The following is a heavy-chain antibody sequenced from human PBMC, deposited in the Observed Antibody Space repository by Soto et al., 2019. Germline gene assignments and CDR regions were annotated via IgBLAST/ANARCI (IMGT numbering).Heavy chain of an antibody. Sequence: SLTCTVSGGSISSSSYYWGWIRQPPGKGLEWIGSIYYSGSTYYNPSLKSRVTISVDTSKNQFSLKLSSVTAADTAVYYCARILRFAFDIWGQGTMVTVSS. CDR1: GGSISSSSYY. CDR3: ARILRFAFDI. CDR2: IYYSGST. J-gene: IGHJ3*02. D-gene: IGHD3-3*01. V-gene: IGHV4-39*01.